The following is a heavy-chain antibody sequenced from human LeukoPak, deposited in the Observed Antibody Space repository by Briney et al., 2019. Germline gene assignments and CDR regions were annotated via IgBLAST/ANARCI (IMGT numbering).Heavy chain of an antibody. CDR1: GGSISSYY. CDR2: IYYSGST. J-gene: IGHJ5*02. CDR3: ARAAYSYGSYWFDP. Sequence: SETLYLICTVSGGSISSYYWSWIRQPPGKGLEWIGYIYYSGSTNYNPSLKSRVTISVDTSKNQFSLKLSSVTAADTAVYYCARAAYSYGSYWFDPWGQGTLVTVSS. D-gene: IGHD5-18*01. V-gene: IGHV4-59*01.